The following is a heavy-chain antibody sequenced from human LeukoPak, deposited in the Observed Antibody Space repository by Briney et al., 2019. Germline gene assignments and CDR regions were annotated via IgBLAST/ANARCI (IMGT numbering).Heavy chain of an antibody. D-gene: IGHD3-22*01. CDR2: INPNSGGT. V-gene: IGHV1-2*02. Sequence: ASVKVSCKASRYTFTGYYMHWVRQAPGQGFEWMGWINPNSGGTDYAQKFQGRVTMTRDTSISTAYMELSRLRSDDTAVYYCARDLYRIVVVPHYFDYWGQGTLVTVSS. CDR1: RYTFTGYY. CDR3: ARDLYRIVVVPHYFDY. J-gene: IGHJ4*02.